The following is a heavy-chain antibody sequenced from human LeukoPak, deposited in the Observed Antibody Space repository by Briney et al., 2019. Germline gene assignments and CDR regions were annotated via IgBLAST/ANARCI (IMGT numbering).Heavy chain of an antibody. V-gene: IGHV3-15*01. CDR2: VKSKADSGTT. J-gene: IGHJ4*02. D-gene: IGHD6-13*01. Sequence: PGESLRLSCATSGFTFSHAWMNWVRQAPGKGLEWVGRVKSKADSGTTDYAAPVKGRFTISRDDSKNTLFLQMNSLRAEDTAVYYCARIGKTGIAAAGCYDYWGQGTLVTVSS. CDR3: ARIGKTGIAAAGCYDY. CDR1: GFTFSHAW.